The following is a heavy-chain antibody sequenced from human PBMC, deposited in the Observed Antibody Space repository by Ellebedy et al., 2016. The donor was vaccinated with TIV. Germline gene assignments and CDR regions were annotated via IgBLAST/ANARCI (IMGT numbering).Heavy chain of an antibody. CDR1: GFTFDDYA. CDR3: AKDLNYYDYGDPGVDY. Sequence: SLKISCAASGFTFDDYAMHWVRQAPGKGLEWVSGISWNSGSIGYADSVKGRFTISRDNAKNSLYLQMNSLRAEDTALYYCAKDLNYYDYGDPGVDYWGQGTLVTVSS. V-gene: IGHV3-9*01. J-gene: IGHJ4*02. CDR2: ISWNSGSI. D-gene: IGHD4-17*01.